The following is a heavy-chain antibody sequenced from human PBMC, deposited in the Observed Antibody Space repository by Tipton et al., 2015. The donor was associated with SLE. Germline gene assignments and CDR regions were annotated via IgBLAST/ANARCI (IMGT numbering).Heavy chain of an antibody. CDR3: ARDPMVRGVIPYYFDY. D-gene: IGHD3-10*01. CDR2: ISYDGSNK. Sequence: SLRLSCAASGFTFSSSAMHWVRQAPGKGLEWVAVISYDGSNKYYADSVKGRFTISRDNSKNTLYLQMNSLRAEDTAVYYCARDPMVRGVIPYYFDYWGQGTLVTVSS. V-gene: IGHV3-30*04. J-gene: IGHJ4*02. CDR1: GFTFSSSA.